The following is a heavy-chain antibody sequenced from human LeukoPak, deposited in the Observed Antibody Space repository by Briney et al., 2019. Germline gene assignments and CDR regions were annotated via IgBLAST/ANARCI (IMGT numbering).Heavy chain of an antibody. CDR3: AKSPRGSYYYYYYYMDV. Sequence: GGSLRLSCAASGFTFDDYAMHWVRQAPGKGLEWVSGISWNSGSIVYADSVKGRFTISRDNAKNSLYLQMNSLRAEDTALYYCAKSPRGSYYYYYYYMDVWGKGTTVTVSS. J-gene: IGHJ6*03. D-gene: IGHD3-16*01. V-gene: IGHV3-9*01. CDR2: ISWNSGSI. CDR1: GFTFDDYA.